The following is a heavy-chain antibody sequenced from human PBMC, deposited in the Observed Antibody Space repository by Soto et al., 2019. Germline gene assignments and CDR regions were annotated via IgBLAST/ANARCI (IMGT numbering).Heavy chain of an antibody. J-gene: IGHJ4*02. D-gene: IGHD6-6*01. V-gene: IGHV3-23*01. CDR2: ISCSGGST. Sequence: PGGSLRLSCAASGFTFSGYAMSWVRQAPGKGLEWVSSISCSGGSTYYADSVKGRFTISRDNSKNTLYLQMNSLRAEDTAVYYCAKESRGGIAAPVGHFDXWGQGTLVTVSX. CDR1: GFTFSGYA. CDR3: AKESRGGIAAPVGHFDX.